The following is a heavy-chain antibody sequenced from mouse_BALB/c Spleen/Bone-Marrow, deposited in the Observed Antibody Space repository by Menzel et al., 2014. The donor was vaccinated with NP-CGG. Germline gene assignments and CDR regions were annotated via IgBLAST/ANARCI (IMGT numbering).Heavy chain of an antibody. Sequence: VQRVESGRDLVKPGGSLKLSCAASGFTFSNYGMSWVRQTPDKRLEWVATINSGGRYAFYPDSVKGRFTISRDNAKNTLYLQMSSLKSEDTAMYYCARRSDYDYFDYWGQGTTLTVSS. CDR3: ARRSDYDYFDY. CDR2: INSGGRYA. V-gene: IGHV5-6*01. D-gene: IGHD2-4*01. J-gene: IGHJ2*01. CDR1: GFTFSNYG.